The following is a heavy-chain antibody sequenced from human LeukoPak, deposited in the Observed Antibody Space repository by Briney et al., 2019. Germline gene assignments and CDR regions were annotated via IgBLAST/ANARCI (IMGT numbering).Heavy chain of an antibody. CDR1: GFIFSRNS. CDR3: ARENYFDY. CDR2: ISSTSTYI. V-gene: IGHV3-21*01. Sequence: NPGGSLRLSCAASGFIFSRNSMTWVRQAPGKGLEWVSFISSTSTYIYYADSVKGRFTISRDNAKKSTYLQMDSLRAEDTAVYYCARENYFDYWGQGTLVTVSS. J-gene: IGHJ4*02.